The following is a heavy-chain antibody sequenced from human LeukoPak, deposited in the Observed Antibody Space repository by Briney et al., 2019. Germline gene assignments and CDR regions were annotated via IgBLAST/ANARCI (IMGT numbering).Heavy chain of an antibody. Sequence: PGGSLRLSCAASGSTFSSYSMNWVRQAPGKGLEWVSYISSSSSTIYYADSVKGRFTISRDNAKNSLYLQMNSLRAEDTAVYYCARGTIAAAGYYYFDYWGQGTQVTVSS. J-gene: IGHJ4*02. CDR1: GSTFSSYS. CDR3: ARGTIAAAGYYYFDY. V-gene: IGHV3-48*01. D-gene: IGHD6-13*01. CDR2: ISSSSSTI.